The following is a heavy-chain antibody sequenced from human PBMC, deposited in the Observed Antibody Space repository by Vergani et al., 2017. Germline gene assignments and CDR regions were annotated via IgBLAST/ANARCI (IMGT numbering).Heavy chain of an antibody. CDR1: GASLESSGYY. J-gene: IGHJ6*03. CDR2: IFYSGGT. D-gene: IGHD3-16*02. V-gene: IGHV4-31*11. CDR3: ASGSCRGTYCFLFQYYMDV. Sequence: QVQLQESGPGLLKPSETLSLTCAVTGASLESSGYYWSWLRQGPGKGLEWIGNIFYSGGTYYNPPLMSRVTISQDTSKNVFSLELTSVTAADTAVYYCASGSCRGTYCFLFQYYMDVWGRGTTVTVSS.